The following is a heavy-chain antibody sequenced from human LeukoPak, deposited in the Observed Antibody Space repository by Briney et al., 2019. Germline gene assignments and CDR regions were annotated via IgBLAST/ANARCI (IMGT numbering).Heavy chain of an antibody. Sequence: ASVKVSCKASGYTFTSYYMHWVRQAPGQGLEWLGIINPSGGSTSYAQKFQGSVTMTRDTSTSTVYMELSSLRSEDTAVYYCARKCSSTSCGDYWGQGTLVTVSS. D-gene: IGHD2-2*01. CDR2: INPSGGST. CDR1: GYTFTSYY. CDR3: ARKCSSTSCGDY. J-gene: IGHJ4*02. V-gene: IGHV1-46*01.